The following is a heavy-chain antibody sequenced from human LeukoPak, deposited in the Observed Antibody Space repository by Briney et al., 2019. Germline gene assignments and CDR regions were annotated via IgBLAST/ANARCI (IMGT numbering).Heavy chain of an antibody. Sequence: GGSLRLSCAASGFTFDDYTMHWVRQAPGKGLEWVSLISWDGGCTYYADSVKGRFTISRDNSKNSLYLQMNSLRTEDTALYYCAKDKSQGFDYWGQGTLVTVSS. V-gene: IGHV3-43*01. CDR1: GFTFDDYT. CDR3: AKDKSQGFDY. J-gene: IGHJ4*02. CDR2: ISWDGGCT.